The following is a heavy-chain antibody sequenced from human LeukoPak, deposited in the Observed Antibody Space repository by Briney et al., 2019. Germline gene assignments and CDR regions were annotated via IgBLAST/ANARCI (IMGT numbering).Heavy chain of an antibody. CDR1: GGSISSGGYY. J-gene: IGHJ6*02. CDR3: ARSGAEHFGFAAIYYYYGMDV. D-gene: IGHD3-10*01. CDR2: IYYSGST. Sequence: SETLSLTCTVSGGSISSGGYYWSWIRQHPGKGLEWIGYIYYSGSTYYNPSLKSRVTISVDTSKNQFSLKLSSVTAADTAVYYCARSGAEHFGFAAIYYYYGMDVWGQGTTVTVSS. V-gene: IGHV4-31*03.